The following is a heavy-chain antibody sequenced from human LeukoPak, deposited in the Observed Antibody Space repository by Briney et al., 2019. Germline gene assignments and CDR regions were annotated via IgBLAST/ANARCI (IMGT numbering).Heavy chain of an antibody. CDR1: GGSFSGYY. V-gene: IGHV4-34*01. Sequence: SETLSLTCAVYGGSFSGYYWSWIRQPPGKGLEWIGEINHSGSTNYNSSLKSRVTISVDTSKNQFSLKLSSVTAADTAVYYCARGGDDSDDAFDIWGQGTMVTVSS. CDR3: ARGGDDSDDAFDI. CDR2: INHSGST. J-gene: IGHJ3*02. D-gene: IGHD3-10*01.